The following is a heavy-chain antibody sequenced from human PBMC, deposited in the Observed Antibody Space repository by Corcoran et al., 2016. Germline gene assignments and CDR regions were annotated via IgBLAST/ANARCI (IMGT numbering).Heavy chain of an antibody. J-gene: IGHJ2*01. CDR1: GGSFSGYY. CDR2: INHSGST. V-gene: IGHV4-34*01. Sequence: QVQLQQWGAGLLKPSETLSLTCAVYGGSFSGYYWSWIRQPPGKGLEWIGEINHSGSTNYNPSLKSRVTISVDTSKNQFSLKLSSVTAADTAVYYCARLGPIAGAGDWYFDLWGRGTLVTVSS. CDR3: ARLGPIAGAGDWYFDL. D-gene: IGHD6-19*01.